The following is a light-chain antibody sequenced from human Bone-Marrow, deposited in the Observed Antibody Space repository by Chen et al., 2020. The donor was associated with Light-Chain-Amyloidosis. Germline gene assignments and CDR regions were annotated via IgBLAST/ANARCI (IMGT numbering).Light chain of an antibody. CDR2: RDT. CDR1: DLPTKY. Sequence: SYELTQPPPVSVSPGHPARITCSGDDLPTKYAYWYQQKPGQAPVLVVHRDTERPSGSSDRFSGSSSGTTATLTISGVQAEDEADYHCQSADSSGTYEVIFGGGTKLTVL. V-gene: IGLV3-25*03. CDR3: QSADSSGTYEVI. J-gene: IGLJ2*01.